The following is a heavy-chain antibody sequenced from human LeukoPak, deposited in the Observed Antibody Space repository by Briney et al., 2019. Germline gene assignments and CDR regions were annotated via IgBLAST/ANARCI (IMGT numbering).Heavy chain of an antibody. Sequence: GGSLRLSCAASGFTFSSYSFHWVRQAPGKGLEWVSYISSSGGGIYYADSVKGRFTISRDNAKNSLYLRMNSLRAKDTAVYYCARAVGANAWGQGTLVTVSS. J-gene: IGHJ5*02. CDR1: GFTFSSYS. CDR2: ISSSGGGI. V-gene: IGHV3-48*03. CDR3: ARAVGANA. D-gene: IGHD1-26*01.